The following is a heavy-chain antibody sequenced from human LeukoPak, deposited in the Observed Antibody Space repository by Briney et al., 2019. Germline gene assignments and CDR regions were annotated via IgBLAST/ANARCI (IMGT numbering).Heavy chain of an antibody. D-gene: IGHD4-17*01. V-gene: IGHV3-48*03. CDR2: ISSSGSTI. CDR1: GFTFSSYE. J-gene: IGHJ4*02. Sequence: GGSLRLSCAASGFTFSSYEMNWVRQAPGRGLEWVSYISSSGSTIYYADSVKGRFTISRDNAKNSLYLQMNSLRAEDTAVYYCARDHPTTVPFDYWGQGTLVTVSS. CDR3: ARDHPTTVPFDY.